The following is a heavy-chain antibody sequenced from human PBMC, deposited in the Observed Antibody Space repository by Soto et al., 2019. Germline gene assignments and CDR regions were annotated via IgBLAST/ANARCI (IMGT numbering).Heavy chain of an antibody. V-gene: IGHV3-7*01. CDR1: GFTFSSYW. Sequence: GGSLRLSCAASGFTFSSYWMSWVRQAPGKGLEWVANIKQDGSEKYYVDSVKGRFTISRDNAKNSLYVQMNSLRAEDTAVYYCARDLWAAAGKSGYYYGMDVWGQGTTVTVSS. J-gene: IGHJ6*02. CDR3: ARDLWAAAGKSGYYYGMDV. CDR2: IKQDGSEK. D-gene: IGHD6-13*01.